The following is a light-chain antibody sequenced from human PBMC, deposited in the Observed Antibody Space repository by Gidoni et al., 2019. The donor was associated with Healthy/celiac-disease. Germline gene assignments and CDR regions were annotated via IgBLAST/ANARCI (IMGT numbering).Light chain of an antibody. J-gene: IGKJ1*01. Sequence: EIVMTQSPATLSVSPGERATLSCRASQSVSSNLAWYQQKPGQAPRLLIYGASTRATGIPARFSGSGSGTEFTLTIASLQSEDFAVYYCQQYNNWPWTFGQXTKVEI. V-gene: IGKV3-15*01. CDR2: GAS. CDR3: QQYNNWPWT. CDR1: QSVSSN.